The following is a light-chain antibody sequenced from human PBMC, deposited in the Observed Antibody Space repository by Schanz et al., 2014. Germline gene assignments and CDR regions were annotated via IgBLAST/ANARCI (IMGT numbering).Light chain of an antibody. CDR3: CSYAGRPWV. Sequence: QSALTQPRSVSGSPGQSVTISCTGTSSDVGGYNYVSWYQQHPGKAPKLMIYEGSKRPSGVPDRFSGSGSGNTASLTISGLQAEDEADYYCCSYAGRPWVFGGGTKLTVL. CDR2: EGS. J-gene: IGLJ3*02. V-gene: IGLV2-11*01. CDR1: SSDVGGYNY.